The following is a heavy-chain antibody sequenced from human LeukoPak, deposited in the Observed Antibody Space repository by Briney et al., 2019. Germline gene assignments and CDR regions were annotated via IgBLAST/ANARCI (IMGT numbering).Heavy chain of an antibody. V-gene: IGHV3-21*01. J-gene: IGHJ6*02. D-gene: IGHD4-17*01. CDR1: GFTFSSYS. Sequence: GGSLRLSCAASGFTFSSYSMNWVRQAPGKGLEWVSSISSSSYIYYADSAKGRFTISRDNAKNSLYLQMNSLRAEDTAVYYCARDRPTGTGHYYYYGMDVRGQGTTVTVSS. CDR2: ISSSSYI. CDR3: ARDRPTGTGHYYYYGMDV.